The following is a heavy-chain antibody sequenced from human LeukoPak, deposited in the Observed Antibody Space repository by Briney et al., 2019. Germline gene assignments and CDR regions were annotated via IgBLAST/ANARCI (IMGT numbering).Heavy chain of an antibody. CDR2: INHSGST. CDR3: ARLQAREITYFDY. D-gene: IGHD3-10*01. J-gene: IGHJ4*02. Sequence: SETLSLTCAVYGGSFSGYYWSWIRQPPGKGLEWIGEINHSGSTNYNPSLKSRVTISVDTSKNQFSLKLSSVTAADTAVYYCARLQAREITYFDYWGQGTLVTVSS. CDR1: GGSFSGYY. V-gene: IGHV4-34*01.